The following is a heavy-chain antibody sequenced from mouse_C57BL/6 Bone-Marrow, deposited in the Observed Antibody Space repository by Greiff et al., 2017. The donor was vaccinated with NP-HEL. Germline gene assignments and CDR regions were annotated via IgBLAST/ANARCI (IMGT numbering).Heavy chain of an antibody. J-gene: IGHJ3*01. Sequence: VQLKESGAELVRPGASVKLSCTASGFNIKDDYMHWVKQRPEQGLEWIGWIDPENGDTEYASKFQGKATITADTSSNTAYLQLSSLTSEDTAVYYCTTLSFAYWGQGTLVTVSA. V-gene: IGHV14-4*01. CDR2: IDPENGDT. CDR3: TTLSFAY. CDR1: GFNIKDDY.